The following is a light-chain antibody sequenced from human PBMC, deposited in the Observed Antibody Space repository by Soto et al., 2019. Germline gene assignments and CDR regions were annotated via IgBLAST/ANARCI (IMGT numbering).Light chain of an antibody. CDR3: KSYAGSNTYV. J-gene: IGLJ1*01. V-gene: IGLV2-8*01. CDR1: KNDIGVYDF. Sequence: QSVLTQPPSASGSPGQSVTISCTGTKNDIGVYDFVSWYQHHPGKAPRLIIYEVVQRPSGVPDRFSGSKSGNTASLTVSGLQAADEAAYFCKSYAGSNTYVFGSGTKATVL. CDR2: EVV.